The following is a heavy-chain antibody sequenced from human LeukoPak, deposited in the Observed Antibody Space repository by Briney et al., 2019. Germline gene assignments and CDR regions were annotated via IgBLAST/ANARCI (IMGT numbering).Heavy chain of an antibody. D-gene: IGHD6-19*01. CDR2: LGYDGRNK. J-gene: IGHJ2*01. Sequence: GGSLRLFCAASGFTFSRYGMHWVREAPGKGLEGVADLGYDGRNKYYADSVKGRFIISRDNSKSTLYLQMNILRAEDTAVYYCARDMEQWLVQDWYFDLWGRGTLVTVSS. CDR3: ARDMEQWLVQDWYFDL. CDR1: GFTFSRYG. V-gene: IGHV3-33*01.